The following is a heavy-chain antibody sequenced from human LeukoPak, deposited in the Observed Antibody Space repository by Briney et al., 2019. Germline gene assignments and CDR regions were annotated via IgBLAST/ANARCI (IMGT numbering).Heavy chain of an antibody. CDR1: GFTFSSYA. CDR2: ISGSGGST. Sequence: GGSLRLSCAASGFTFSSYAMSWVRQAPGKGLEWVSAISGSGGSTYYADSVKGRFTISRDNSKHTLYLQMNSLRAEDTAVYYCAKVDGSSWYGGAFDIWGQGTMVTVSS. J-gene: IGHJ3*02. V-gene: IGHV3-23*01. CDR3: AKVDGSSWYGGAFDI. D-gene: IGHD6-13*01.